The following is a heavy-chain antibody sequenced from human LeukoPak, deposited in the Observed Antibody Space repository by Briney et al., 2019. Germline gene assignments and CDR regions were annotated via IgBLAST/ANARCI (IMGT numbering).Heavy chain of an antibody. V-gene: IGHV1-2*02. J-gene: IGHJ4*02. D-gene: IGHD3-9*01. Sequence: ASVKVSCKASGYTFTCYYLHWVRQAPGQGLEWVGWINPNSGGTNYAQKFQVRVTMTRDTSISTDYMELSRLRSDDTAVYYCARVDGYFDSLDYWGQGTLVTVSS. CDR2: INPNSGGT. CDR1: GYTFTCYY. CDR3: ARVDGYFDSLDY.